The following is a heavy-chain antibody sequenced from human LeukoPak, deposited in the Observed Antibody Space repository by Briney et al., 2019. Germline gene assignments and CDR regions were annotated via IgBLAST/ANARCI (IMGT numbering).Heavy chain of an antibody. V-gene: IGHV3-30-3*01. J-gene: IGHJ4*02. CDR3: ARDSSLVVVTAILDY. CDR2: ISYDGSNK. D-gene: IGHD2-21*02. Sequence: GGSLRLSCAASGFTFSSYAMHWVRQAPGKGLEWVAVISYDGSNKYYADSVKGRFTISRDNSKNTLYLQMNSLRAEDTAVYYCARDSSLVVVTAILDYWGQGTLVTVSS. CDR1: GFTFSSYA.